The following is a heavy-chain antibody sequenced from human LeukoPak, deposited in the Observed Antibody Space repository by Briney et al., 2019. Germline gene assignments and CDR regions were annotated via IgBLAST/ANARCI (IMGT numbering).Heavy chain of an antibody. D-gene: IGHD6-19*01. V-gene: IGHV3-23*01. CDR2: TSGSGGST. CDR1: GFTFSSYA. CDR3: ARGGVYSSGWYVDY. J-gene: IGHJ4*02. Sequence: GGSLRLSCAASGFTFSSYAMSWVRQAPGKGLEWVSATSGSGGSTYYADSVKGRFTISRDNSKNTLYLQMNSLRAEDTAVYYCARGGVYSSGWYVDYWGQGTLVTVSS.